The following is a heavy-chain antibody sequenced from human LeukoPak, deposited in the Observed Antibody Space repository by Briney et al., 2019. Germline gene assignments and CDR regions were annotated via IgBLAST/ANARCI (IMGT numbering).Heavy chain of an antibody. J-gene: IGHJ4*02. D-gene: IGHD3-3*01. CDR1: GYTFTNYA. Sequence: ASVKVSCKASGYTFTNYAIHWVRQAPGQRPEWMGWINAGNGNTKYSQRFQGSVTITRDKSANTAYMELSSLRSEDTAVYYCARGIWSSHKADYYLDHWGQGTLVTVSS. CDR2: INAGNGNT. V-gene: IGHV1-3*01. CDR3: ARGIWSSHKADYYLDH.